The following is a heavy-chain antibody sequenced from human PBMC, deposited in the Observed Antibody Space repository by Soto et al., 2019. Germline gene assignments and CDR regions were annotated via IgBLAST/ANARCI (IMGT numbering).Heavy chain of an antibody. CDR3: AKGGSSWSYFDY. Sequence: PGGSLRLSCAASGFTFSSYAMSWFRQAPGKGLEWVSVISGSGGSAYFADSVKGRFTISRDNSKNTLYLQMNSLRADDTAVYYCAKGGSSWSYFDYWGQGTLVTVSS. CDR1: GFTFSSYA. J-gene: IGHJ4*02. CDR2: ISGSGGSA. V-gene: IGHV3-23*01. D-gene: IGHD6-13*01.